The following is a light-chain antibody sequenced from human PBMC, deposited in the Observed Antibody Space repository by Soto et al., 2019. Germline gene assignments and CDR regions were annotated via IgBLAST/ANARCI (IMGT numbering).Light chain of an antibody. J-gene: IGLJ1*01. CDR3: SLYTSENTYV. CDR2: EAS. V-gene: IGLV2-18*01. CDR1: STDFVSYNR. Sequence: QSALTQPPSVSGSPGQSVTISCTGTSTDFVSYNRVSWYQQPPGTAPKLIIYEASNRASGVPDRFSGSKSGNTASLTISGLQAADEADYYCSLYTSENTYVFGTGTRSPS.